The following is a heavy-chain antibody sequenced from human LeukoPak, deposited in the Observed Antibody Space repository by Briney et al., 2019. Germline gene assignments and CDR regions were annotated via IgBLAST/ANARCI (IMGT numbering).Heavy chain of an antibody. J-gene: IGHJ4*02. D-gene: IGHD3-22*01. V-gene: IGHV4-30-2*06. CDR2: IYHSGST. Sequence: WVRQSPGKGLEWIGYIYHSGSTYYNPSLKSRVTISVDRSKNQFSLKLSSVTAADTAVYYCARNPPYDSSGFDYWGQGTLVTVSS. CDR3: ARNPPYDSSGFDY.